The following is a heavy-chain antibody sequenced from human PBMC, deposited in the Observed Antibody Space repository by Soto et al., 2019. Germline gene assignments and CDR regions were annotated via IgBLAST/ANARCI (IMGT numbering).Heavy chain of an antibody. CDR2: INPNSGGT. V-gene: IGHV1-2*06. J-gene: IGHJ6*02. D-gene: IGHD2-2*01. CDR3: AREDRDRESALVPAAIDGMDV. Sequence: ASVKVSCKASGYIFTDYYMHWVRQAPGQELGWMGRINPNSGGTNYAQKFQGRVTMTRDTSISTAYTELSSLRSEDTAVYYCAREDRDRESALVPAAIDGMDVWGQGTTVTVSS. CDR1: GYIFTDYY.